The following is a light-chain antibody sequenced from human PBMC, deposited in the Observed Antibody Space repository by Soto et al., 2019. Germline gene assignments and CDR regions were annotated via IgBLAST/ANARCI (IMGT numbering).Light chain of an antibody. CDR1: QSVSSSY. CDR2: GAS. CDR3: QHYGGSPPVT. J-gene: IGKJ2*01. Sequence: EIVLTQSPGTLSLSPGERATLSCRASQSVSSSYLAWYQQKPGLAPRLLIYGASSRATGIPDRFSGSGSGADFTLTISRLEPEVSAVYYCQHYGGSPPVTFGQGTKLEIK. V-gene: IGKV3-20*01.